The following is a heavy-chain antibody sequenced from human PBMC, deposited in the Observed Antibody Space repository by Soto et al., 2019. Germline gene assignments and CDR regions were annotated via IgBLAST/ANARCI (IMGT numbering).Heavy chain of an antibody. CDR2: ISGSGGST. Sequence: EVQLLESGGGLVQPGGSLRLSCAASGFTFSSYAMSWVRQAPGKGLEWVSAISGSGGSTYYADSVKGRFTISRDNSKNTLYLQINSLRAEDTAVYYCAKAYTGYSSSWYPDYYYYYGMDVWGQGTTVTVSS. V-gene: IGHV3-23*01. D-gene: IGHD6-13*01. CDR3: AKAYTGYSSSWYPDYYYYYGMDV. CDR1: GFTFSSYA. J-gene: IGHJ6*02.